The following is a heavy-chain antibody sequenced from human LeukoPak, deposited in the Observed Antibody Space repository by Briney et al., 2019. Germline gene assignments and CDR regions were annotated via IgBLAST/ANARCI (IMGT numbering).Heavy chain of an antibody. V-gene: IGHV1-18*01. CDR3: ARLNSTHLFDTIYHQLDY. Sequence: ASVKVSCKASNYTFISYSITWVRQAPRQGLEWMGWISTYNGRTNYAPNFQDRVTMTSDRSTSTAYMELRSLRSDDTAVYYCARLNSTHLFDTIYHQLDYWGQGALVTVSS. CDR2: ISTYNGRT. D-gene: IGHD2/OR15-2a*01. J-gene: IGHJ4*02. CDR1: NYTFISYS.